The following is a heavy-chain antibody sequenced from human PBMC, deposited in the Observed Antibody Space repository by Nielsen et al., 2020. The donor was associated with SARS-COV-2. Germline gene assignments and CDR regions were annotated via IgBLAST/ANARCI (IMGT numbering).Heavy chain of an antibody. V-gene: IGHV3-23*01. D-gene: IGHD3-16*01. CDR3: AKDGAHPGRSYYYYYYMDV. J-gene: IGHJ6*03. CDR2: ISGSGGST. Sequence: GESLKISCAASGFTFSSYAMSWVRQAPGKGLEWVSAISGSGGSTYYADSVKGRFTISRDNSKNTLYLQMNSLRAEDTAVYYCAKDGAHPGRSYYYYYYMDVWGKGTTVTVSS. CDR1: GFTFSSYA.